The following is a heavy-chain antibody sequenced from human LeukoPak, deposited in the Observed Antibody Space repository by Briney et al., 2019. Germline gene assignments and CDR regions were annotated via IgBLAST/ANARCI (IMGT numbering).Heavy chain of an antibody. CDR2: GYYSGST. Sequence: SETLSLTCTVSGGSISGGYYWPWIRQPPGKGLEWIGTGYYSGSTYYNPSLKRRVPITVYKSKIQSSLKLSAVTAADTAVYCCARLRYCSGGSCSHDYWGQGAGVTVSS. CDR3: ARLRYCSGGSCSHDY. CDR1: GGSISGGYY. J-gene: IGHJ4*02. D-gene: IGHD2-15*01. V-gene: IGHV4-39*01.